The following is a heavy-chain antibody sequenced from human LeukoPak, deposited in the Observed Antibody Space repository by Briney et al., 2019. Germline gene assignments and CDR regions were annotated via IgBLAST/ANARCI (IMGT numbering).Heavy chain of an antibody. CDR1: GFTFSSYW. J-gene: IGHJ4*02. CDR3: ARKTVVGSYFGY. CDR2: IKQDGSDK. V-gene: IGHV3-7*03. D-gene: IGHD4-23*01. Sequence: GGSLRLSCAASGFTFSSYWMSWVRQAPGKGLEWVANIKQDGSDKYCVDSMKGRFTISRDNAKNSLYLQINSLRAEDTAVYYCARKTVVGSYFGYWGQGTPVTVSS.